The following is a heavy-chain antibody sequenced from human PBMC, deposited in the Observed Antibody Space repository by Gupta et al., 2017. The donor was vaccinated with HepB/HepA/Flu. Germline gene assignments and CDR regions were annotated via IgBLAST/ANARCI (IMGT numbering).Heavy chain of an antibody. V-gene: IGHV3-33*01. D-gene: IGHD1/OR15-1a*01. Sequence: QDHLVESGGGVVQPGRSLRLSCAASGFPFSAYAMHWVPPAPGKGLAWVAGKWFDGSTEYSTDSVKGRFTISRDNSKKTLDLQMDSLTVEDTAVYYCARGRIGKTGYYFDDWGQGTLVTVSS. CDR1: GFPFSAYA. CDR3: ARGRIGKTGYYFDD. J-gene: IGHJ4*02. CDR2: KWFDGSTE.